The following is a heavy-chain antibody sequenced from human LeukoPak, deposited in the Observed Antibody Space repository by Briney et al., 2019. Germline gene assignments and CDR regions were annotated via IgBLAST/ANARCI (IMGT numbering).Heavy chain of an antibody. J-gene: IGHJ4*02. CDR3: ARVFQNRYDFWTGYLNY. V-gene: IGHV1-18*01. Sequence: ASVKVSCKASGYSFTTYGISWVRQAPGQGLEWMGWISGHNGNTNYAQKLQGRISMTTDTSTSTAYMELRSLRSDDTAVYYCARVFQNRYDFWTGYLNYWGQGTLVTVSS. CDR1: GYSFTTYG. CDR2: ISGHNGNT. D-gene: IGHD3-3*01.